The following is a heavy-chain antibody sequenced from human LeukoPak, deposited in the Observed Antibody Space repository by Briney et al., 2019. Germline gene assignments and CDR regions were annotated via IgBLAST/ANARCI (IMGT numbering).Heavy chain of an antibody. CDR2: ISGSGGST. J-gene: IGHJ4*02. CDR3: VQAPLGATHLPFDY. Sequence: PGGSLRLSCAASGFAFSSYAMNWVRQAPGKGLEWVSAISGSGGSTYYADSVKGRFTISRDNSKNTLYLQMISLRAEDTAVYYCVQAPLGATHLPFDYGGEGALVAVSS. CDR1: GFAFSSYA. V-gene: IGHV3-23*01.